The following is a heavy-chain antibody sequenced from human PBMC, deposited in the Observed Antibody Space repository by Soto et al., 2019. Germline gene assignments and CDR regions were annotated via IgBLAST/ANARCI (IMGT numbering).Heavy chain of an antibody. CDR1: GFTFSSYA. J-gene: IGHJ4*02. V-gene: IGHV3-23*01. CDR3: AKPLLWFGEFAAFDY. CDR2: ISGSGGST. D-gene: IGHD3-10*01. Sequence: GGSLRFSCAASGFTFSSYAMSWVRQAPGKGLEWVSAISGSGGSTYYADSVKGRFTISRDNSKNTLYLQMNGLRAEDTAVYYCAKPLLWFGEFAAFDYWGQGTLVTVSS.